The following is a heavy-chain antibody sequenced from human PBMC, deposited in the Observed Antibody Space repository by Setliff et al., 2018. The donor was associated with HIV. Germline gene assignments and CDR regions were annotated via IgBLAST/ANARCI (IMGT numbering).Heavy chain of an antibody. J-gene: IGHJ4*02. D-gene: IGHD1-26*01. CDR2: VKQDGTET. Sequence: GGSLRLSCAASGFRFRSYWMSWVRQAPGKGLESVANVKQDGTETPYVDSVKGRFTISRDNANNLVYLQMNSLRVEDTAVYFCGRWGSGSYERVFDYWGQGMLVTVSS. CDR1: GFRFRSYW. CDR3: GRWGSGSYERVFDY. V-gene: IGHV3-7*01.